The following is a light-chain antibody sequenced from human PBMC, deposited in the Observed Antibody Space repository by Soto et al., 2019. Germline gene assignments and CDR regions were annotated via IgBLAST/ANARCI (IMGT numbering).Light chain of an antibody. Sequence: DIQLPQSPSTLSGSVGDRVTITCRASQTISSWLAWYQQNPGKAPKLLIYKASTLKSGVPSRFSGSGSGTEFTLTISSLQPDDFATYYCQHYNSYSEAFGQGTKVELK. J-gene: IGKJ1*01. V-gene: IGKV1-5*03. CDR2: KAS. CDR1: QTISSW. CDR3: QHYNSYSEA.